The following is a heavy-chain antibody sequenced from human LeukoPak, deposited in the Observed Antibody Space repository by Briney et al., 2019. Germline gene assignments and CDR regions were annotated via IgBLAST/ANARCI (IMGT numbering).Heavy chain of an antibody. CDR2: ITLDGSDS. Sequence: GGPLRLSCPPSGFPFSSYWMAWFRQAPGKGLEWVATITLDGSDSYYVDSVKGRFTVSRDNAKNSLYLQMNSLRAEDTAVFYCTTENWYVFENWGQGSLVTVSS. V-gene: IGHV3-7*04. J-gene: IGHJ4*02. CDR1: GFPFSSYW. D-gene: IGHD1-1*01. CDR3: TTENWYVFEN.